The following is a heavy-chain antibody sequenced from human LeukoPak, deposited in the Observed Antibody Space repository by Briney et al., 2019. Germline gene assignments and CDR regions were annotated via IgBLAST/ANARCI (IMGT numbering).Heavy chain of an antibody. J-gene: IGHJ4*02. D-gene: IGHD6-19*01. CDR3: ASLSAAVAGYYFDY. V-gene: IGHV4-59*01. CDR1: GGSISSYY. Sequence: PSETLSLTCTVSGGSISSYYWSWIRQPPGTGLEWIGYIYYSGSTNYNPSLKSRVTISVDTSKNQFSLKLSSVTAADTAVYYCASLSAAVAGYYFDYWGQGTLVTVSS. CDR2: IYYSGST.